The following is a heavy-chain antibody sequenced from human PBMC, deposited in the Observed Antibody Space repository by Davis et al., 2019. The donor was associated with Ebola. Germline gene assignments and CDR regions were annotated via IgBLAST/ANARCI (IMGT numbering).Heavy chain of an antibody. V-gene: IGHV3-23*01. CDR2: ISGSGGST. CDR3: AKETHYGGDY. CDR1: GFTFSSYD. Sequence: PWESLRLSCAASGFTFSSYDMRWVRHAPGKGLEWVSGISGSGGSTYYADSVKGRFTISRDNSKNTLVLQMNSLRAEDPAVYYCAKETHYGGDYWGQGTLVTVSS. D-gene: IGHD4/OR15-4a*01. J-gene: IGHJ4*02.